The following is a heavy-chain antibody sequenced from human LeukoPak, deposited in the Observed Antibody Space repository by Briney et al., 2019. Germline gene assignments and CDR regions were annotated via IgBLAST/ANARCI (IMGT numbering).Heavy chain of an antibody. V-gene: IGHV3-23*01. CDR3: AKEERQQLVHGAFDI. J-gene: IGHJ3*02. D-gene: IGHD6-13*01. CDR2: ISSGGST. CDR1: GFIFDSYS. Sequence: GGSLRLSCAASGFIFDSYSMNWVRQAPGKGLEWVSYISSGGSTYYADSVKGRFTISRDNSKNTLYLQMNSLRAEDTAVYYCAKEERQQLVHGAFDIWGQGTMVTVSS.